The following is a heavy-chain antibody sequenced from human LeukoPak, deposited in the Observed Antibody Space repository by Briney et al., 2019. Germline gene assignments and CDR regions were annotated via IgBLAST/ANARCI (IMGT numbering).Heavy chain of an antibody. CDR3: ARGVKPGYSYGPNFDY. CDR2: INHSGST. Sequence: SETLSLTCAVYGGSFSGYYWSWIRQPPGKGLEWLGEINHSGSTNYNPSHKSRVTISVDTSKNQFSLKLSSVTAADTAVYYCARGVKPGYSYGPNFDYWGQGTLVTVSS. V-gene: IGHV4-34*01. CDR1: GGSFSGYY. D-gene: IGHD5-18*01. J-gene: IGHJ4*02.